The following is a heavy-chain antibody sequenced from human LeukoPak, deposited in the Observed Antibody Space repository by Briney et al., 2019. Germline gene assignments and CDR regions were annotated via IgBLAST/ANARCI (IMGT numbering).Heavy chain of an antibody. J-gene: IGHJ6*03. CDR1: GFTFSSHW. CDR3: ARVRDGYKPPKLSSYYYMDV. D-gene: IGHD5-24*01. Sequence: PGGSLRLSCAASGFTFSSHWMSWVRQAPGKGLEWVANIKKDGSEKYYVDSVKGRFTISRDNAKNSLYLQMSSLRAEDTAVYYCARVRDGYKPPKLSSYYYMDVWGKGTTVTISS. V-gene: IGHV3-7*01. CDR2: IKKDGSEK.